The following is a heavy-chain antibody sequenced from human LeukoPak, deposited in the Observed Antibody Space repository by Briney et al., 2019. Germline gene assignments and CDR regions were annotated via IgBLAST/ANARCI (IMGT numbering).Heavy chain of an antibody. D-gene: IGHD6-13*01. J-gene: IGHJ6*03. CDR1: GYTFTGYY. CDR2: INPNSGGT. CDR3: ARAPYTKYSSSWLYYYYIDV. Sequence: ASVKVSCKASGYTFTGYYMHWVRQAPGQGLEWMGWINPNSGGTNYAQKFQGRVTMTRDTSITTAYMELSSLRSEDTAVYYCARAPYTKYSSSWLYYYYIDVWGKGTTVTVSS. V-gene: IGHV1-2*02.